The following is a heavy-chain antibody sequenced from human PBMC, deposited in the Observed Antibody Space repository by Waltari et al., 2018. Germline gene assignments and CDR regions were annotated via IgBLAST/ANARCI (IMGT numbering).Heavy chain of an antibody. CDR1: GYSFTSYG. J-gene: IGHJ4*02. D-gene: IGHD2-8*01. V-gene: IGHV1-18*01. Sequence: QVQLVQSGAEVKKPGASVQVSCKASGYSFTSYGISWVRQAPGQGLEWMGWISGYNGVTQYAQKLQDRVTMTTYTSTTTAYMELRSLRSDDTAVYYCARRGFCTNGVCNLDYWGQGTLVTVSS. CDR3: ARRGFCTNGVCNLDY. CDR2: ISGYNGVT.